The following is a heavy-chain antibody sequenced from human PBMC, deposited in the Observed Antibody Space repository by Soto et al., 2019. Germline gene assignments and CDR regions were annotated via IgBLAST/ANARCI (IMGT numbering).Heavy chain of an antibody. CDR3: ASLRSLGATSLDY. Sequence: QVQLQQWGAGLLKPTETLSLTCAVYGGSFSGYYWSWIRQPPGKGLEWIGEINHSGSTNYNPSLKSRVTISVDTSKNQFSLKLSSVTAADTAVYYCASLRSLGATSLDYWGQGTLVTVSS. J-gene: IGHJ4*02. V-gene: IGHV4-34*01. CDR2: INHSGST. CDR1: GGSFSGYY. D-gene: IGHD1-26*01.